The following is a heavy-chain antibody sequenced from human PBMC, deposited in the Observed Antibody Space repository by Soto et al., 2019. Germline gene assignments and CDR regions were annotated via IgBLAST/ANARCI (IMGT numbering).Heavy chain of an antibody. CDR1: GGTFSSYA. Sequence: QVQLVQSGAEVKKPGSSVKVSCKASGGTFSSYAINWVRQAPGQGLEWMGGIIRIFGTPDYAQRFQGRVTITADESTSTAYMELRRLSSEDTAVYYCARQGSNEYYYYGMDVWGQGTTVTVSS. J-gene: IGHJ6*02. D-gene: IGHD3-10*01. CDR2: IIRIFGTP. V-gene: IGHV1-69*12. CDR3: ARQGSNEYYYYGMDV.